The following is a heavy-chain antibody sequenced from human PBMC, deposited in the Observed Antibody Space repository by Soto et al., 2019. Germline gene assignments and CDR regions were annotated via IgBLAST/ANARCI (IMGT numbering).Heavy chain of an antibody. V-gene: IGHV1-2*04. CDR3: ARDAGYSSSWYYGMDV. D-gene: IGHD6-13*01. Sequence: ASVKVSCKASGYTFTGYYMHWVRQAPGQGLEWMGWINPNSGGTNYAQKFQGWVTMTRDTSISTAYMELSRLRSDDTAVYYCARDAGYSSSWYYGMDVWGQGTTVTVSS. CDR1: GYTFTGYY. CDR2: INPNSGGT. J-gene: IGHJ6*02.